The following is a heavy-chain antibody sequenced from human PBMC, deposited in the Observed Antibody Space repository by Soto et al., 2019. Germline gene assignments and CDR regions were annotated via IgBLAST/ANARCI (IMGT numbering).Heavy chain of an antibody. CDR1: GFTFSSYA. J-gene: IGHJ3*02. V-gene: IGHV3-23*01. CDR3: AKAYDSSGYYEAGDAFDI. Sequence: GGSLRLSCAASGFTFSSYAMSWVRQAPGKGLEWVSAISGSGGSTYYADSVKGRFSISRDNSKNRPYLQMNSLRAEDTAVYYCAKAYDSSGYYEAGDAFDIWGQGTMVTVSS. D-gene: IGHD3-22*01. CDR2: ISGSGGST.